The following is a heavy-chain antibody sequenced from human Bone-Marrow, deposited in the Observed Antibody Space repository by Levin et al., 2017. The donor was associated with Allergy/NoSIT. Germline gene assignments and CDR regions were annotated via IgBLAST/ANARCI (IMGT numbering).Heavy chain of an antibody. V-gene: IGHV1-2*02. CDR1: GYTFTDYY. CDR3: VRNRQELAPQTRAEFDP. CDR2: IRPKNGDT. D-gene: IGHD6-13*01. Sequence: ASVKVSCRASGYTFTDYYIHWVRQARGQGLELMGWIRPKNGDTKYAQKFQGRVTMSRDTSINTVYMELTRLRSDDTAMYYCVRNRQELAPQTRAEFDPWGQGTLVTVSS. J-gene: IGHJ5*02.